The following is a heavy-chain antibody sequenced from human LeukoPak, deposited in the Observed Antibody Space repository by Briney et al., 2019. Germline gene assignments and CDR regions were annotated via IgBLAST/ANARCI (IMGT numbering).Heavy chain of an antibody. CDR3: AREPGSTMVRGVMGRRSFWFDP. V-gene: IGHV4-4*07. CDR1: GGSISSYY. J-gene: IGHJ5*02. Sequence: SETLSLTCTVSGGSISSYYWSWIRQPAGKGLEWIGRIYTSGSTNYNPSLKSRVTMSVDTSKNQFSLKLSSVTAADTAVYYCAREPGSTMVRGVMGRRSFWFDPWGQGTLVTVSS. D-gene: IGHD3-10*01. CDR2: IYTSGST.